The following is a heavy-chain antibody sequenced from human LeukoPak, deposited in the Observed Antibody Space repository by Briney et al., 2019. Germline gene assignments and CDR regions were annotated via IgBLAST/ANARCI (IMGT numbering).Heavy chain of an antibody. CDR1: GHTFTGYY. J-gene: IGHJ3*02. D-gene: IGHD6-19*01. Sequence: ASVKVSCKASGHTFTGYYMHWVRQAPGQGLEWMGRINPNSGGTNYAQKFQGRVTMTRDTSISTAYMELSRLRSDDTAVYYCARLKSRIAVAALGAFDIWGQGTMVTVSS. CDR3: ARLKSRIAVAALGAFDI. CDR2: INPNSGGT. V-gene: IGHV1-2*06.